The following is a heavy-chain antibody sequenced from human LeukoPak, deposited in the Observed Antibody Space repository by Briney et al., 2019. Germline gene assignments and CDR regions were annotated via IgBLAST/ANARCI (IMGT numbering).Heavy chain of an antibody. J-gene: IGHJ3*02. CDR1: GGSISSYY. Sequence: SETLSFTCTVSGGSISSYYWSWIRQPPGKGLEWIGYIYYSGSTNYNPSLKSRVTISVDTSKNQFSLKLSSVTAADTAVYYCASPDYGAAFDIWGQGTMVTVSS. D-gene: IGHD4-17*01. CDR2: IYYSGST. V-gene: IGHV4-59*01. CDR3: ASPDYGAAFDI.